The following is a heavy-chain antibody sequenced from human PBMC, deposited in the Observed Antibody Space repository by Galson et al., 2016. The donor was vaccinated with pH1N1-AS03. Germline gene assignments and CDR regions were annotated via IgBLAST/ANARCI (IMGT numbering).Heavy chain of an antibody. V-gene: IGHV2-5*01. Sequence: PALVKPTQTLTLTCTFSGFSLSTSEVGVGWIRQPPGKALEWLALISWNDNKLYRPSLKSRLTITKDTSKNQVVLTMTNMDPVDTATYYCARFHYGDYSGWFDPWGQGTLVTVSS. CDR3: ARFHYGDYSGWFDP. J-gene: IGHJ5*02. CDR2: ISWNDNK. CDR1: GFSLSTSEVG. D-gene: IGHD4-17*01.